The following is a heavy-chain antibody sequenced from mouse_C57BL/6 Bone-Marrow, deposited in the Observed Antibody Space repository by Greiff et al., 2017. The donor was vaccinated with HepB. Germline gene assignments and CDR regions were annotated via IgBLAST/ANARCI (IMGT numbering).Heavy chain of an antibody. CDR3: ARDAISTMVTTRFAY. D-gene: IGHD2-2*01. V-gene: IGHV7-1*01. Sequence: EVMLVESGGGLVQSGRSLKLSCAPSGFTFSDFYMEWVRQAPGKGLEWIAASRNNANDYTTEYSAYVKGRFIVARDSSQSILYLQLNALRAEDTAIYYCARDAISTMVTTRFAYWGHGTLVTVSA. CDR1: GFTFSDFY. CDR2: SRNNANDYTT. J-gene: IGHJ3*01.